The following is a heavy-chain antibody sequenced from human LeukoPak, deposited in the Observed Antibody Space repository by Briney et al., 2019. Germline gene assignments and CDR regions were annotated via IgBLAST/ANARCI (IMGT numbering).Heavy chain of an antibody. Sequence: PSETLSLTCAVYGGSFSGYYWSWIRQPPRKGLEWIGEINHSGSTNYNPSLKSRVTISVDTSKNQFSLKLSSVTAADTAVYYCARGRFLEWLLPDEYYFDYWGQGTLVTVSS. CDR2: INHSGST. J-gene: IGHJ4*02. V-gene: IGHV4-34*01. D-gene: IGHD3-3*01. CDR3: ARGRFLEWLLPDEYYFDY. CDR1: GGSFSGYY.